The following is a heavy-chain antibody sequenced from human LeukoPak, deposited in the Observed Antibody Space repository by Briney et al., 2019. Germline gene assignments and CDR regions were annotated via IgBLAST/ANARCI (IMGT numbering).Heavy chain of an antibody. CDR3: ATYSGSYYEGAPFGH. D-gene: IGHD1-26*01. CDR1: GFTFDDYG. CDR2: INWNGGST. V-gene: IGHV3-20*04. Sequence: PGESLRLSCAASGFTFDDYGMSWVRQAPGKGLEWVSGINWNGGSTGYADSVKGRFTISRDNTKNSPYLQMNSLRAEDTAFYYCATYSGSYYEGAPFGHWGQGTLVTVSS. J-gene: IGHJ4*02.